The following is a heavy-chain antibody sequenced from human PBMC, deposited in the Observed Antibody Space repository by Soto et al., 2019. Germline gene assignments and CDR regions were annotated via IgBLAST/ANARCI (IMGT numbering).Heavy chain of an antibody. CDR1: GFSLSTSGEA. CDR2: IYWNGIE. Sequence: QITLRESGPALVKPTQTLTLTCTFSGFSLSTSGEAVGWIRQPPGKGLGWLALIYWNGIERYSPSLKNRLSITKDTSKNNVVLTMTNMDPVDAATYYCAHGDPLDFHYWGQGTLVTVSS. J-gene: IGHJ4*02. CDR3: AHGDPLDFHY. V-gene: IGHV2-5*01.